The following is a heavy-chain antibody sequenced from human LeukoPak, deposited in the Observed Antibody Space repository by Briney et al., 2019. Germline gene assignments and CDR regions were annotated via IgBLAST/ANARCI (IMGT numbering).Heavy chain of an antibody. V-gene: IGHV3-23*01. D-gene: IGHD6-6*01. CDR1: GFTFSCYA. CDR3: AKGGEQLAPKSWFDP. J-gene: IGHJ5*02. Sequence: GGSLRLSCAASGFTFSCYAMSWVRQAPGKGLEWVSAISGSGGSTYYADSVKGWFTISRDNSKNTLYLQMNSLRAEDTAVYYCAKGGEQLAPKSWFDPWGQGTLVTVSS. CDR2: ISGSGGST.